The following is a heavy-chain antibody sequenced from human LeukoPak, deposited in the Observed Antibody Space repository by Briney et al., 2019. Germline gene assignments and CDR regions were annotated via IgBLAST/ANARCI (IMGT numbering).Heavy chain of an antibody. D-gene: IGHD5-12*01. V-gene: IGHV3-21*04. Sequence: GGSLRLSCAASGFTFSSYAMSWVRQAPGKGLEWVSSISSSSSYIYYADSVKGRFTISRDNAKNSLYLQMNSLRAEDTALYYCAKGAYDYIEMGYFDDWGQGTLVTVSS. CDR1: GFTFSSYA. CDR2: ISSSSSYI. J-gene: IGHJ4*02. CDR3: AKGAYDYIEMGYFDD.